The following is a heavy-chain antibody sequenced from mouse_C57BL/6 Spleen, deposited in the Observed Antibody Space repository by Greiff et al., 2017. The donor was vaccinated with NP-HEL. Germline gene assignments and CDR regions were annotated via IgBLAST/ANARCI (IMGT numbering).Heavy chain of an antibody. V-gene: IGHV1-61*01. D-gene: IGHD4-1*02. CDR1: GYTFTSYW. J-gene: IGHJ2*01. CDR3: ATTGNFDY. Sequence: QVQLQQPGAELVRPGSSVKLSCKASGYTFTSYWMDWVKQRPGQGLEWIGNIYPSDSETHYNQKFKDKATLTVDKSTSTAYMQLSSLTSEDSAVYYCATTGNFDYWGQGTTLTVSS. CDR2: IYPSDSET.